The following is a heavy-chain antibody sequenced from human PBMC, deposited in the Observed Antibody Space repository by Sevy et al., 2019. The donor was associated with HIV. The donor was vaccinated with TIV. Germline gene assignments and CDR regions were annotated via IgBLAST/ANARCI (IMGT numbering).Heavy chain of an antibody. V-gene: IGHV3-7*03. CDR1: GFTFNAYW. CDR2: IRQDGNEI. D-gene: IGHD6-19*01. J-gene: IGHJ4*02. Sequence: GESLKISCAASGFTFNAYWMQWVRQAPGKGLEWVANIRQDGNEIYYADSVRGRFTISRDNSKNTLYLQMNSLRAGDTALYFCAKAYSSGWYYFDYWGQGTLVTVSS. CDR3: AKAYSSGWYYFDY.